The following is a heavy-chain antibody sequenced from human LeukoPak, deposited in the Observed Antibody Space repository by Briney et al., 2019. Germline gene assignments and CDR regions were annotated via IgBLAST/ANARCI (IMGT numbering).Heavy chain of an antibody. V-gene: IGHV4-39*01. CDR3: ARLIGSYYYCYMDV. CDR1: GGSISSSSYY. D-gene: IGHD2-15*01. Sequence: SQTLSLTCTVSGGSISSSSYYWGWIRQPPGKGLEWIGSTYYSGSTYYNPSLKSRVTISADTSKNQFSLKLSSVTAADTAVYYCARLIGSYYYCYMDVWGKGNTVTVSS. J-gene: IGHJ6*03. CDR2: TYYSGST.